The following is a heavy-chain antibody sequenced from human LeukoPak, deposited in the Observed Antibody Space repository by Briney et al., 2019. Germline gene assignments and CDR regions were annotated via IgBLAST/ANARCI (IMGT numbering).Heavy chain of an antibody. CDR1: GYTFTGYY. V-gene: IGHV1-2*02. D-gene: IGHD3-3*01. CDR3: ARGRGNFWSGRNWFDP. CDR2: INPNSGGT. Sequence: GASVKVSCKASGYTFTGYYMHWVRQAPGQGLEWMGWINPNSGGTNYAQKFQGRVTITRNTSISTAYMELSSLRSGDTAVYYCARGRGNFWSGRNWFDPWGQGTLVTVSS. J-gene: IGHJ5*02.